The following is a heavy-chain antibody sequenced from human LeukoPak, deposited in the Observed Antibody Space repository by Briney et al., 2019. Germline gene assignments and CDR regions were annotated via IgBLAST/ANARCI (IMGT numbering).Heavy chain of an antibody. Sequence: PGGSLRLSCAASGFTFSSYSMNWVRQAPGKGLEWVSSISSSSSYMYYADSVKGRFTISRDNAKNSLYLQMNSLRAEDTAVYYCARESDNWNYGWFDPWGQGTLVTVSS. D-gene: IGHD1-7*01. CDR2: ISSSSSYM. CDR3: ARESDNWNYGWFDP. CDR1: GFTFSSYS. V-gene: IGHV3-21*01. J-gene: IGHJ5*02.